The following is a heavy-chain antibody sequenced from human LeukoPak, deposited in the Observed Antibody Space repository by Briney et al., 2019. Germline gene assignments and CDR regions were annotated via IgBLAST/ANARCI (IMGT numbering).Heavy chain of an antibody. Sequence: GGSLRLSCAASGFIVSSNYMSWVRQAPGKGLEWVSVIFSSGSTYYADSVKGPFTISRDNSKNTLYLQMNSLRAEDTAVYYCAKDLRRGVVAVAGTGFDYWGQGTLVTVSS. CDR3: AKDLRRGVVAVAGTGFDY. D-gene: IGHD6-19*01. J-gene: IGHJ4*02. CDR2: IFSSGST. V-gene: IGHV3-66*03. CDR1: GFIVSSNY.